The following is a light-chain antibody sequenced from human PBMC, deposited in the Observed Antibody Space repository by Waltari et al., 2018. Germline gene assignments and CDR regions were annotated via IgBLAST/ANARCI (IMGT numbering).Light chain of an antibody. CDR3: QQYNDWPYT. V-gene: IGKV3-15*01. CDR1: QSVSSS. CDR2: GAF. J-gene: IGKJ2*01. Sequence: EMVMTQSPATLSVSPGERAPLSCRTSQSVSSSLAWYQQKPGQAPRLLMYGAFTRATGIPDRFSGSGSGTDFTLTISSLQSEDFAVYYCQQYNDWPYTFGQGTKLEIK.